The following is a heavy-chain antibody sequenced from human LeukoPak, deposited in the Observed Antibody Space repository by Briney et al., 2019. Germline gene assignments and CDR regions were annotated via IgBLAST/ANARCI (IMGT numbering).Heavy chain of an antibody. J-gene: IGHJ4*02. D-gene: IGHD4-17*01. CDR1: GFTVSSNY. CDR3: ARDLYGVSHDY. Sequence: GGSLRLSCAASGFTVSSNYMSWVRQAPGKGLEWVSVIYSSGMTYYADSVKGRFAISRDNSKNTLYLHMNSLRAEDTAVYYCARDLYGVSHDYWGQGTLVTVSS. V-gene: IGHV3-53*01. CDR2: IYSSGMT.